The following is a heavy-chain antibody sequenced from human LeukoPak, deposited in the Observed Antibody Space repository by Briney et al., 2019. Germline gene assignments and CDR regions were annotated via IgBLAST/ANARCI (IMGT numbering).Heavy chain of an antibody. Sequence: GASVKVSCKASGGTFSSYAISWVRQAPGQGLEWMGRIIPILGIANYAQKFQGRVTITADKSTSTAYMELSSLRSEDTAVYYCAREMAPQPPAFDHWGQGTLVTVSS. D-gene: IGHD5-24*01. CDR3: AREMAPQPPAFDH. J-gene: IGHJ4*02. CDR1: GGTFSSYA. V-gene: IGHV1-69*04. CDR2: IIPILGIA.